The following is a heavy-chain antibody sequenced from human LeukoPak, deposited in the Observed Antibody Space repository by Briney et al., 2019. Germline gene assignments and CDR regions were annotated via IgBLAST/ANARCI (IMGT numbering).Heavy chain of an antibody. V-gene: IGHV3-48*01. J-gene: IGHJ4*02. CDR2: ISSSSSTI. D-gene: IGHD6-13*01. CDR1: GFTFSSYS. Sequence: GGSLRLSCAASGFTFSSYSMSWVRQAPGKGLEWVSYISSSSSTIYYVDSVKGRFTISRDNAKNSLYLQMNSLRAEDTAVYYCARADIAAAGIFDYWGQGTLVTVSS. CDR3: ARADIAAAGIFDY.